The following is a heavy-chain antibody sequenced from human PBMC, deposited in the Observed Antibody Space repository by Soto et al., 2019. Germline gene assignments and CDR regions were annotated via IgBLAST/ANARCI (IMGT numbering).Heavy chain of an antibody. CDR3: ARDFEHMEYYDFWRTLYYFDY. Sequence: GGSLRLSCAASGFTFSSYWMSWVRQAPGKGLEWVANIKQDGSEKYYVDSVKGRFTISRDNAKNSLYLQMNSLRAEDTAVYYCARDFEHMEYYDFWRTLYYFDYWGQGTLVTVSS. V-gene: IGHV3-7*01. CDR2: IKQDGSEK. CDR1: GFTFSSYW. J-gene: IGHJ4*02. D-gene: IGHD3-3*01.